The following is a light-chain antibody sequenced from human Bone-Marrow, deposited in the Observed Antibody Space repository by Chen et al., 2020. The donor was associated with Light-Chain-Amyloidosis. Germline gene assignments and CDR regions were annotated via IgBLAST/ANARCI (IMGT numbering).Light chain of an antibody. CDR1: DLPTKY. V-gene: IGLV3-25*03. CDR2: RDT. CDR3: QSADSSGTYEVI. J-gene: IGLJ2*01. Sequence: SYELTQPPSVSVSPGQTARITCTGEDLPTKYAYWYQQKPSQAPVLVIHRDTERPSGISERFSGSSSGTTATLTISGVQAEDEADYHCQSADSSGTYEVIFGGGTKLTVL.